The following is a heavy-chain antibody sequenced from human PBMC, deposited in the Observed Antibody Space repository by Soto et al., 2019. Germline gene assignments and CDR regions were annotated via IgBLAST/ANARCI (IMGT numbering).Heavy chain of an antibody. V-gene: IGHV1-69*01. D-gene: IGHD2-8*01. Sequence: QVQLVQSGAEVKKPGSSVKVSCKASGGTFSSYAISWVRQAPGQGLEWMGGIIPIFGTANYAQKFQGRVTITADESTSTAYMELSSLRSEDTAVYYCASDPGYCTNGVCPYYYYGMDVWGQGTTVTVSS. CDR1: GGTFSSYA. J-gene: IGHJ6*02. CDR3: ASDPGYCTNGVCPYYYYGMDV. CDR2: IIPIFGTA.